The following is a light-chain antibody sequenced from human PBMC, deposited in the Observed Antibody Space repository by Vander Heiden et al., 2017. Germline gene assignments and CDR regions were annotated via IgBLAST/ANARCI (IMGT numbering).Light chain of an antibody. CDR3: QQSYMSPWT. CDR1: QTIRVY. J-gene: IGKJ1*01. V-gene: IGKV1-39*01. Sequence: DNQMTQSPSSLAAIGGDRITITCRASQTIRVYLNWYQQKPGRAPMLLIHSASTLQSGVPSRFSGSGSGTDFTLTISSLQPEDFATYYCQQSYMSPWTFGHGTKVDIK. CDR2: SAS.